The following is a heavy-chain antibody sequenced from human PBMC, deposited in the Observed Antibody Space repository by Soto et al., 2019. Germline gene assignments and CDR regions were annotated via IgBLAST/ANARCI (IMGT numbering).Heavy chain of an antibody. CDR2: IYYSGST. CDR3: ARDQNYYDSSGYYSRWFDP. Sequence: KASETLSLTCTVSGGSISSGGYYWSWIRQHPGKGLEWIGYIYYSGSTYYNPSLKSRVTISVDTSKNQFSLKLSSVTAADTAVYYCARDQNYYDSSGYYSRWFDPWGQGTLVTVSS. CDR1: GGSISSGGYY. J-gene: IGHJ5*02. V-gene: IGHV4-31*03. D-gene: IGHD3-22*01.